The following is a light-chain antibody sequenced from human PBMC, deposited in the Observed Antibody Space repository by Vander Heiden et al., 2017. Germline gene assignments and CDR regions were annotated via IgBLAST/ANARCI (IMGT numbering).Light chain of an antibody. CDR3: AAWDDSLNGYV. V-gene: IGLV1-44*01. CDR2: TNN. Sequence: QSVLTQPPSASRTPGQRVTISCSGSSSNIGSNTVNWYQQLPGTAPKLLIHTNNQRPSGVPDRFSGSKSGTSASLAISGLQSEDEADYYCAAWDDSLNGYVFGTGTTVTVL. J-gene: IGLJ1*01. CDR1: SSNIGSNT.